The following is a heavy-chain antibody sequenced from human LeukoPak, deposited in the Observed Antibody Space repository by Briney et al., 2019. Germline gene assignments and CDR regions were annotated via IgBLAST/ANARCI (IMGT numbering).Heavy chain of an antibody. CDR1: GYTFTSYY. J-gene: IGHJ4*02. V-gene: IGHV1-46*01. D-gene: IGHD3-10*01. Sequence: ASVKVSCKASGYTFTSYYMHWVRQAPGQGLECMGIINPSCGSTSYAQKFQGRVTMTRDKSTSTVYMELSSLRSEDTAVYYCARVLTFMVRGVMSYWGQGTLVTVSS. CDR3: ARVLTFMVRGVMSY. CDR2: INPSCGST.